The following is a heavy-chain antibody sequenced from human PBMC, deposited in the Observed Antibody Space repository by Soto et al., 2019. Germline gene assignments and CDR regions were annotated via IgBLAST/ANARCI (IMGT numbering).Heavy chain of an antibody. CDR1: GGSISSSNW. V-gene: IGHV4-4*02. Sequence: QVQLQESGPGLVKPSGTLSLTCAVSGGSISSSNWWSWVRQPPGKGLGWIGEIYHSGSTNYNPSLKSRVTISVDQSKNPFSLKLSSVTAAYTAVYYCASVDTAMVRGFDYWGQGTLVTVSS. CDR2: IYHSGST. J-gene: IGHJ4*02. D-gene: IGHD5-18*01. CDR3: ASVDTAMVRGFDY.